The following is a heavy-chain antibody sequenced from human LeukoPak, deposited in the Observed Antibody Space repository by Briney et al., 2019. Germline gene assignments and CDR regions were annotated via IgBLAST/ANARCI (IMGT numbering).Heavy chain of an antibody. V-gene: IGHV3-49*04. J-gene: IGHJ6*02. D-gene: IGHD2-21*01. CDR2: VRSRAYGGTI. CDR3: SRDGHTGMDV. Sequence: GGSLRRSCTASGFIFSDYAISWVRQAPGKGLEWVGFVRSRAYGGTIEYAASVKGRFTVSRDDSKSIAYLQMYSLKTEDTAVYYCSRDGHTGMDVWGQGTTVTVSS. CDR1: GFIFSDYA.